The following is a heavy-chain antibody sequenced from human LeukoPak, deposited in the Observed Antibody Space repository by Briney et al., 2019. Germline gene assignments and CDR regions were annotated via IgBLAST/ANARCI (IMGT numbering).Heavy chain of an antibody. CDR2: ISGSGGST. CDR1: GFTFSRYA. D-gene: IGHD3-22*01. CDR3: ARRRTYYYDSSGYYYYFDY. Sequence: GGSLRLSCAASGFTFSRYAMSWVRQAPGKGVEWVSAISGSGGSTYYADSVKGRFTISRDNSKNTLYLQMNSLRAEDTAVYYCARRRTYYYDSSGYYYYFDYWGQGTLVTVSS. V-gene: IGHV3-23*01. J-gene: IGHJ4*02.